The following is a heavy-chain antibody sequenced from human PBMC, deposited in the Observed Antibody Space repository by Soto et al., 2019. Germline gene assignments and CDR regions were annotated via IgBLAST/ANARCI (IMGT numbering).Heavy chain of an antibody. D-gene: IGHD6-13*01. CDR3: ARGIAAARFDY. J-gene: IGHJ4*02. Sequence: KLSETLSLTCTVSGGSISSYYWSWIRQPPGKGLEWIGYIYYSGSTNYNPSLKSRVTISVDTSKNQFSLKLSSVTAADTAVYYCARGIAAARFDYWGQGTLVTVSS. CDR2: IYYSGST. CDR1: GGSISSYY. V-gene: IGHV4-59*01.